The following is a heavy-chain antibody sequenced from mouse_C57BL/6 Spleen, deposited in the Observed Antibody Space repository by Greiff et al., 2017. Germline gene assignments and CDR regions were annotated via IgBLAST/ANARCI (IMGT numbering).Heavy chain of an antibody. CDR2: ISSGGDYI. J-gene: IGHJ2*01. Sequence: EVKLVESGEGLVKPGGSLKLSCAVSGFTFSSYAMSWVRQTPEKRLEWVAYISSGGDYIYYADTVKGRFTISRDNARNTLYLQMSSLKSEDTAMYYCTRDPDYFDYWGQGTTLTVSS. CDR3: TRDPDYFDY. V-gene: IGHV5-9-1*02. CDR1: GFTFSSYA.